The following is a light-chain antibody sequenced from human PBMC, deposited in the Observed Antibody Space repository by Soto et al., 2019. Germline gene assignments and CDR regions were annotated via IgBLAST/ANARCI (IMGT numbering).Light chain of an antibody. CDR1: SSDVGGWNY. J-gene: IGLJ1*01. V-gene: IGLV2-8*01. CDR2: QVT. CDR3: SSYGGSNTFV. Sequence: HSVLTQPPSASGSPGQAVTISCTGTSSDVGGWNYVSWYHQYPGKAPKLLIYQVTKRPSGVPDRFSGSKSDNTASLTVSGLQADDEGLYFCSSYGGSNTFVFGSGTKVTVL.